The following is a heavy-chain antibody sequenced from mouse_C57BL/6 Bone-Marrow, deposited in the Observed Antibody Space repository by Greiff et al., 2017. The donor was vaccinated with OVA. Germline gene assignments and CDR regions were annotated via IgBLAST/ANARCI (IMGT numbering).Heavy chain of an antibody. CDR2: IRSKSNNYAT. D-gene: IGHD6-1*01. Sequence: EVQVVESGGGLVQPKGSLKLSCAASGFSFNTYAMNWVRQAPGKGLEWVARIRSKSNNYATYYADSVKDRFTISRDDSESMLYLQMNNLKTEDTAMHYCVREGLQPGWFAYWGQGTLVTVSA. CDR1: GFSFNTYA. V-gene: IGHV10-1*01. CDR3: VREGLQPGWFAY. J-gene: IGHJ3*01.